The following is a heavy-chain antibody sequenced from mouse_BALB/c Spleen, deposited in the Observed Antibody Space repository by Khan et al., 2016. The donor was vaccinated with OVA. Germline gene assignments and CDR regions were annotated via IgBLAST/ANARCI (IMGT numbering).Heavy chain of an antibody. J-gene: IGHJ3*01. CDR3: AREGAYYRSDGWFSY. CDR2: INPSNGYT. V-gene: IGHV1-4*01. CDR1: GYTFTTYT. Sequence: QVQLKQSGAELARPGASVKMSCKASGYTFTTYTIHWVKQRPGQGLEWIGYINPSNGYTNYNQKFKDKSTLTADKSSSTAYMQLSSLTSDYSAVYYGAREGAYYRSDGWFSYWGQGTLVTVSA. D-gene: IGHD2-14*01.